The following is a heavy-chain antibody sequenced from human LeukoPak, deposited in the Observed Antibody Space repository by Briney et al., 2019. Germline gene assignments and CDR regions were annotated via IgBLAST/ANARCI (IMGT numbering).Heavy chain of an antibody. CDR2: ISGSGGST. D-gene: IGHD5-18*01. CDR1: GFTFSSYT. CDR3: AKGNSGYSYGYFDY. V-gene: IGHV3-23*01. Sequence: PGGSLRLSCAASGFTFSSYTMSWVRQAPGKGLEWVSAISGSGGSTYYADSVKGRFTISRDNSKNTLYLQMNSLRAEDTAVYYCAKGNSGYSYGYFDYWGQGTLVTVSS. J-gene: IGHJ4*02.